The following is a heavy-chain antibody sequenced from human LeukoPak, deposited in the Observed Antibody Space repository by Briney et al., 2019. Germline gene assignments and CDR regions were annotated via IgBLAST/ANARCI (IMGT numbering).Heavy chain of an antibody. CDR1: GFTFSRYS. Sequence: PGGSLRLSCAASGFTFSRYSMNWVRQAPGKGLEWVSSISSSSTYIYYADSVKGRFTISRDNAKNSLYLQMNSQRAEDTAVYYCARDGAVTGYDPIDYWGQGTLVTVSS. V-gene: IGHV3-21*01. D-gene: IGHD5-12*01. CDR3: ARDGAVTGYDPIDY. CDR2: ISSSSTYI. J-gene: IGHJ4*02.